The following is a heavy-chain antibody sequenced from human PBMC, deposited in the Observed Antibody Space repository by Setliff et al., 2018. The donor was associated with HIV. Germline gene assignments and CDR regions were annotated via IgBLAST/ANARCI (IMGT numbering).Heavy chain of an antibody. J-gene: IGHJ4*02. CDR2: ISRTSSSM. D-gene: IGHD3-9*01. CDR3: ARTRTGYYFDY. CDR1: GFSFSGYS. Sequence: GGSLRLSCAAAGFSFSGYSMSWVRQAPGKGLEWLSYISRTSSSMYHADSVKGRFTISRDNVKNSLYLQMNTLRAEDTAVYYCARTRTGYYFDYWGQGTLVTVSS. V-gene: IGHV3-48*01.